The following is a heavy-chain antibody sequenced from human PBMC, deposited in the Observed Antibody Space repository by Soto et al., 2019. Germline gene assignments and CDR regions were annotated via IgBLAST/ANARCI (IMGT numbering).Heavy chain of an antibody. Sequence: SDTLSLTWTVSGGSISSIIYYWGWIRQPPGKGLEWIGSIYYSGSTYYNPSLKSRVTISVDTSKNQFSLKLSSVTAADTAVYYCARGLGSSGWYSPWDAFDIWGQGTMVTVSS. J-gene: IGHJ3*02. D-gene: IGHD6-19*01. CDR1: GGSISSIIYY. CDR3: ARGLGSSGWYSPWDAFDI. CDR2: IYYSGST. V-gene: IGHV4-39*01.